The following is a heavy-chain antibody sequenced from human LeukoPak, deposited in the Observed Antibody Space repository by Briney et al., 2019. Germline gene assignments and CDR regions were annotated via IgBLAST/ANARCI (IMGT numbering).Heavy chain of an antibody. J-gene: IGHJ4*02. CDR1: GFTFDDYA. V-gene: IGHV3-9*01. CDR2: ISWNSGSI. Sequence: PGGSLRLSCAASGFTFDDYAMHWVRQAPGKGLEWVSGISWNSGSIGYADSVKGRFTISRDNAKNSLYLQMSSLRTEDTALYYCARDFSTKYSQDYWGQGTLVTVSS. CDR3: ARDFSTKYSQDY. D-gene: IGHD1-26*01.